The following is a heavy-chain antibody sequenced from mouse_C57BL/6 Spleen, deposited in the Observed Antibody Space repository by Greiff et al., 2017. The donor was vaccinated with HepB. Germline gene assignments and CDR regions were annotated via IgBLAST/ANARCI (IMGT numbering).Heavy chain of an antibody. CDR2: IYPGSGST. Sequence: QVQLQQPGAELVKPGASVKMSCKASGYTFTSYWITWVKQRPGQGLEWIGDIYPGSGSTNYNEKFKSKATLTVDTSSSTAYMQLSSLTSEDSAVYYCASWDGYDPYYAMDYWGQGTSVTVSS. V-gene: IGHV1-55*01. CDR3: ASWDGYDPYYAMDY. J-gene: IGHJ4*01. CDR1: GYTFTSYW. D-gene: IGHD2-2*01.